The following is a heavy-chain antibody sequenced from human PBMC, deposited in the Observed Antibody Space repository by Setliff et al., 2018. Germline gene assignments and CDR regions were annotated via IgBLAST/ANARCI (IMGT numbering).Heavy chain of an antibody. Sequence: ASVKVSCKTSGYPFVGYFIYWMRQAPGQGLEWVGWIDPKSGRTKYAVKFQGRVTMTRDTSSSTIYMKVNSLTSDDTAVYFCAKQGDLAFDYWGQGTQVTVSS. CDR2: IDPKSGRT. D-gene: IGHD3-16*01. CDR1: GYPFVGYF. V-gene: IGHV1-2*02. CDR3: AKQGDLAFDY. J-gene: IGHJ4*02.